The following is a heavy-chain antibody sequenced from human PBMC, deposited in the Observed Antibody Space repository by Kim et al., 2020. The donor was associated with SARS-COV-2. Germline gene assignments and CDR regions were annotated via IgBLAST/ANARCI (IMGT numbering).Heavy chain of an antibody. V-gene: IGHV3-23*03. J-gene: IGHJ4*02. CDR1: GFSFSSYD. CDR3: AKDHFRNSGDF. CDR2: IYNDGSTK. D-gene: IGHD3-3*02. Sequence: GGSLRLSCVASGFSFSSYDMTWLRQAPGKGLEWLSVIYNDGSTKFYVGSVMGRFTVSRDNSKDTLFLQMNNLRAEDTAMYFCAKDHFRNSGDFRGQGTLVTVSS.